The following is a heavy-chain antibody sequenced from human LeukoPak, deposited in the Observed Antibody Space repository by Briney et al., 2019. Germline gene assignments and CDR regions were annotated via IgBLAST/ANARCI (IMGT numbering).Heavy chain of an antibody. CDR1: GYTFTGYY. CDR2: IIPIFGTA. V-gene: IGHV1-69*13. CDR3: ARVDSGFDAFDI. J-gene: IGHJ3*02. D-gene: IGHD6-19*01. Sequence: SVKVSCKASGYTFTGYYMHWVRQAPGQGLEWMGGIIPIFGTANYAQKFQGRVTITADESTSTAYMELSSLRSEDTAVYYCARVDSGFDAFDIWGQGTMVTVSS.